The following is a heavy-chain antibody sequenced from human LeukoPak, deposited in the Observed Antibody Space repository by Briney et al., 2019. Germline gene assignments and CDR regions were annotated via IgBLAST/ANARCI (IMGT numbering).Heavy chain of an antibody. CDR1: GGSISSSSYS. V-gene: IGHV4-39*02. Sequence: SETLSLTCTVSGGSISSSSYSWGWIRQPPGKGLEWIGSIYYSGSTYYNPSLKSRVTISVDTSKNQFSLKLSSVTAADTAVYYCAREDDYGDHRLDYWGQGTLVTVSS. D-gene: IGHD4-17*01. CDR2: IYYSGST. J-gene: IGHJ4*02. CDR3: AREDDYGDHRLDY.